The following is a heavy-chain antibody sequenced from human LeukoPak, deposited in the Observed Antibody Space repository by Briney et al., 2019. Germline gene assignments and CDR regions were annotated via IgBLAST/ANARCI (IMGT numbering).Heavy chain of an antibody. CDR1: GFTFSSYA. D-gene: IGHD1-26*01. Sequence: PGRSLRLSCAASGFTFSSYAMHWVRQAPGKGLEWVAVISYDGSNKYYADSVKGRFTISRDNSKNTLYLQMNSLRAEDTAVYYCARDRGWELLSGYYFDYWGQGTLVTVSS. CDR3: ARDRGWELLSGYYFDY. J-gene: IGHJ4*02. V-gene: IGHV3-30-3*01. CDR2: ISYDGSNK.